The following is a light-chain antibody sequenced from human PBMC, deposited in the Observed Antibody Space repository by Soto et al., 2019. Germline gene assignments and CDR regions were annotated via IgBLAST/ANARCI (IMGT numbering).Light chain of an antibody. Sequence: DIQMTQSPSTLSGSVGDRVTITCRASQTISSWLAWYQQKPGKAPKLLIYKASTLKSGVPSRFSGSGSRSEFTLTISSLQPDDFATYYCQQYNSYPWTFGQGTKVDIK. J-gene: IGKJ1*01. CDR2: KAS. CDR1: QTISSW. CDR3: QQYNSYPWT. V-gene: IGKV1-5*03.